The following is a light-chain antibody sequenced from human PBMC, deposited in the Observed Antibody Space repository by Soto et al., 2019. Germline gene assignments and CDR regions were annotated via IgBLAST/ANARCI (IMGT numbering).Light chain of an antibody. V-gene: IGKV3-15*01. CDR2: GAS. Sequence: EIVMTQSPATLSVSPGERATLSCRASQSVSSNLAWYQQKPGQAPRLLIYGASTRATGIPARFSGSGSGTEFNLTISSLQSEDFAVYYCQQYNNWPPSTF. J-gene: IGKJ1*01. CDR3: QQYNNWPPST. CDR1: QSVSSN.